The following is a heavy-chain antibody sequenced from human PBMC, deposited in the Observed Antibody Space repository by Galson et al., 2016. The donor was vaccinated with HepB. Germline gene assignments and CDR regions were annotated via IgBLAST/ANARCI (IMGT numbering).Heavy chain of an antibody. CDR1: GFSFSDYY. J-gene: IGHJ4*02. Sequence: SLRLSCAASGFSFSDYYMTWIRQAPGKGLEWVSYISSSGSYNTNYADSVKGRFTIPRDNAKNSLYLQMDSLRVEDTAVYYCARAASELDYWGQGTLVTVSS. CDR3: ARAASELDY. V-gene: IGHV3-11*05. CDR2: ISSSGSYNT. D-gene: IGHD6-19*01.